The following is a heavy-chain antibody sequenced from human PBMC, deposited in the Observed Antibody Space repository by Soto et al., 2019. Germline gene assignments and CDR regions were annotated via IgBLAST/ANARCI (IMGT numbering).Heavy chain of an antibody. V-gene: IGHV4-39*01. CDR3: AVDTAIGQPLNFDY. J-gene: IGHJ4*02. Sequence: ASETLSLTCTVSGGSISSSSYYWGWIRQPPGKGLEWIGSIYYSVSTYYNPSLKSRVTLSVDTSKNQFSLKLSSVTAADTAVYYCAVDTAIGQPLNFDYWGQGTLVTVSS. D-gene: IGHD5-18*01. CDR2: IYYSVST. CDR1: GGSISSSSYY.